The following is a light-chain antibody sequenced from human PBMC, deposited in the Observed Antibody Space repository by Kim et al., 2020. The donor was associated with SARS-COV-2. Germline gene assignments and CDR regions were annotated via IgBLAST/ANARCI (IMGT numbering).Light chain of an antibody. J-gene: IGKJ1*01. Sequence: LSASVGDRVTITCRASQNIDTWLAWYQQKPGQAPNLLIYRASSFQNGVPLRFSGSGSGTEFTLTINGLQPDDFATYYCQQYKNYWTFGRGTKV. CDR1: QNIDTW. CDR3: QQYKNYWT. CDR2: RAS. V-gene: IGKV1-5*03.